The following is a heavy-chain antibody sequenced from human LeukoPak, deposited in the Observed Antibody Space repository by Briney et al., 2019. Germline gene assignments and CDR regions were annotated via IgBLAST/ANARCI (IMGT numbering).Heavy chain of an antibody. J-gene: IGHJ4*02. CDR2: INGDESST. CDR3: ARGAKWAYYFDY. D-gene: IGHD1-26*01. CDR1: AFTFNTYW. Sequence: PGGSLRLSCAASAFTFNTYWMHWVRQVPGRGLEWVSRINGDESSTNYADSVKGRLTISRDNAKDTLYLHMNSLTAEDTAVYYCARGAKWAYYFDYWGQGTLVTVSS. V-gene: IGHV3-74*01.